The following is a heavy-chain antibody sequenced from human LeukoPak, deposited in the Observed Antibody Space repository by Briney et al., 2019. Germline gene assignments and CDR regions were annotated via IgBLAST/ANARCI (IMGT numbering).Heavy chain of an antibody. CDR3: AKVVYEGAGTEDYFDY. V-gene: IGHV3-30*18. D-gene: IGHD6-6*01. CDR1: GFTFSSYG. Sequence: GGSLRLSCAASGFTFSSYGMHWVRQAPGKGLEWVAVISYDGSNKYYADSVKGRFTISRDNSKNTLYLQMNSLIAEDTAVYYCAKVVYEGAGTEDYFDYWGQGTLVTVSS. CDR2: ISYDGSNK. J-gene: IGHJ4*02.